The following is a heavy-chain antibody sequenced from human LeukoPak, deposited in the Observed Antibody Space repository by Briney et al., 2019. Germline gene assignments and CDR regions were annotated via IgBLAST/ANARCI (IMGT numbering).Heavy chain of an antibody. CDR2: VRGGGGII. V-gene: IGHV3-23*01. CDR1: GFTFSSYA. CDR3: ARDPNGDYVGAFDM. D-gene: IGHD4-17*01. J-gene: IGHJ3*02. Sequence: PGGSLRLSCTASGFTFSSYAMTWVRLAPGKGLEWVSSVRGGGGIIFYADSVQGRFTISRDNSKNTLFLQMNSLRGEDTAVYYCARDPNGDYVGAFDMWGPGTMVTVSS.